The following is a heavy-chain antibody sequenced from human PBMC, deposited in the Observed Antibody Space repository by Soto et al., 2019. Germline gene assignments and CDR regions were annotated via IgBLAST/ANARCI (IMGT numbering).Heavy chain of an antibody. Sequence: DVQLVESGGGLVQPGRSLRLSCAASGFTFDDYAMHWVRQAPGKGLEWVSGISWNSGSIGYADSVKGRFTISRDNAKNSLYLQMNSLRAEDTALYYCAKDMRGGYSYGYGFDYWGQGTLVTVSS. V-gene: IGHV3-9*01. CDR2: ISWNSGSI. D-gene: IGHD5-18*01. J-gene: IGHJ4*02. CDR1: GFTFDDYA. CDR3: AKDMRGGYSYGYGFDY.